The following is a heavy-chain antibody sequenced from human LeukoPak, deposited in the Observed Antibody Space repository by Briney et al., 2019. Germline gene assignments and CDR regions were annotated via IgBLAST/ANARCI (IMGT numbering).Heavy chain of an antibody. J-gene: IGHJ4*02. CDR2: IRSSGRTI. CDR3: ARDHDIVATRCYFDY. Sequence: GGSLRLSCAASGFTFTDYCMSWIRQAPGKGLEWVAYIRSSGRTIKYADSVTGRLTISRDKAKNSLYLQMNSLRAKDTAVYYCARDHDIVATRCYFDYWGQGTLVTVSS. V-gene: IGHV3-11*01. D-gene: IGHD5-12*01. CDR1: GFTFTDYC.